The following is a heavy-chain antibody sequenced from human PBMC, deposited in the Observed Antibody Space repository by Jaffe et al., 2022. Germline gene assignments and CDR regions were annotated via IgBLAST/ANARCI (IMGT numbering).Heavy chain of an antibody. Sequence: QVQLQQWGAGLLKPSETLSLTCAVYGGSFSGYYWSWIRQPPGKGLEWIGEINHSGSTNYNPSLKSRVTISVDTSKNQFSLKLSSVTAADTAVYYCARGWLGGGYYFDYWGQGTLVTVSS. J-gene: IGHJ4*02. D-gene: IGHD6-19*01. CDR1: GGSFSGYY. CDR3: ARGWLGGGYYFDY. CDR2: INHSGST. V-gene: IGHV4-34*01.